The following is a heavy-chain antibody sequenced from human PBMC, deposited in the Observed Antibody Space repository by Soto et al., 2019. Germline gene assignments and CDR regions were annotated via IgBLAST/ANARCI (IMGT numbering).Heavy chain of an antibody. V-gene: IGHV1-2*04. Sequence: QVQLVQSGAEVKKPGASVKVSCKASGYTFTGYYMHWVRQAPGQGLEWMGWINPNSGGTNHAQKFQGWVTMTRDTSLSTAYMELSRLRSDETAVYCCAREYGLGTLNGMDVWCQGTTVTVSS. CDR1: GYTFTGYY. CDR2: INPNSGGT. D-gene: IGHD3-10*01. CDR3: AREYGLGTLNGMDV. J-gene: IGHJ6*02.